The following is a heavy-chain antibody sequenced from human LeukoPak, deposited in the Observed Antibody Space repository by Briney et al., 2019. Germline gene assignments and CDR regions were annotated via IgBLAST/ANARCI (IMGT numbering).Heavy chain of an antibody. CDR2: ISAYNGNT. CDR3: ARDGCSSTSCYPPGFDY. Sequence: GASVKVSCKTSGGTFSIYAISWVRQAPGQGLEWMGWISAYNGNTNYAQKLQGRVTMTTDTSTSTAYMELRSLRSDDAAVYYCARDGCSSTSCYPPGFDYWGQGTLVTVSS. D-gene: IGHD2-2*01. J-gene: IGHJ4*02. CDR1: GGTFSIYA. V-gene: IGHV1-18*01.